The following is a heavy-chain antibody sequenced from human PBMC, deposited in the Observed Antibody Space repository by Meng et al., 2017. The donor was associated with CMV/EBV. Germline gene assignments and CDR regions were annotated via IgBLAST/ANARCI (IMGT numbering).Heavy chain of an antibody. D-gene: IGHD5-12*01. Sequence: GSLRLSCTVSGGSISSSSYYWGWLRQPPGKGLEWIGSIYYSGSTYYNPSLKSRVTISVDSSKNQFSLKLSSVTAADTAVYYCAATQPGYRHYYYGMDVWGQGTTVTVSS. CDR3: AATQPGYRHYYYGMDV. J-gene: IGHJ6*02. CDR1: GGSISSSSYY. V-gene: IGHV4-39*07. CDR2: IYYSGST.